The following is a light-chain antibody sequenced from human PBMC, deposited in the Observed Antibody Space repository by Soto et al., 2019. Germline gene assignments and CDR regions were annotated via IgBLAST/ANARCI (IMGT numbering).Light chain of an antibody. V-gene: IGKV3-20*01. Sequence: EIVLTQSPGTLSLSPGERATLSCRASQSVSSSYLAWFQQKPGQAPRVLIYGTSSRATGIPDRFSGSGSGTDFTLTISRLEPEDFEVYYCQWYGSSPRTFGQGTKVEIK. J-gene: IGKJ1*01. CDR1: QSVSSSY. CDR2: GTS. CDR3: QWYGSSPRT.